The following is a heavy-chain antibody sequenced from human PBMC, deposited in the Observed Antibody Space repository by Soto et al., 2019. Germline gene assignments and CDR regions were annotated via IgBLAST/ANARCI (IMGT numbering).Heavy chain of an antibody. Sequence: GASVKVSCKASGYTFTSYAMHWVRQAPGQRLEWMGWINAGNGNTKYSQKFQGRVTITRDTSASTAYMELSSLRSEDTAVYYCAREPPYYYDSSGYQTYYYYGMDVWGQGTTVTVSS. CDR1: GYTFTSYA. CDR2: INAGNGNT. J-gene: IGHJ6*02. D-gene: IGHD3-22*01. CDR3: AREPPYYYDSSGYQTYYYYGMDV. V-gene: IGHV1-3*01.